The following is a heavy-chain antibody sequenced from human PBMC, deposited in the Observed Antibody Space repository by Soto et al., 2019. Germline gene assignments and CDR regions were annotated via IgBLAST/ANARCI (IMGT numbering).Heavy chain of an antibody. V-gene: IGHV4-34*01. Sequence: QVQLQQWGAGLLKPAETLSLTCAVYGGSFSGYYWSWIRQPPRKGLEWIGEINNSGSTNYNPSLKSRATISVDTFKDKFSVKLSSVTAADTAVYYCAREGIVVVTDYYFDYWGRGTLFTVSS. CDR3: AREGIVVVTDYYFDY. CDR2: INNSGST. J-gene: IGHJ4*02. CDR1: GGSFSGYY. D-gene: IGHD2-21*02.